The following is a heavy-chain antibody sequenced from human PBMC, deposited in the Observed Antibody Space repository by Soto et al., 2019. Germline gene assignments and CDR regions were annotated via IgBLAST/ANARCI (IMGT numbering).Heavy chain of an antibody. CDR1: GGTLSNNA. CDR2: IIHLSATT. Sequence: QVQLVQSGTEVKKPGSSVKVSCTASGGTLSNNAISWVRQAPGQGLEWMGGIIHLSATTKDAQKFQGRVTITADRAASTAYMELTSLTSADTAVYYYARGFYGRGIVLVPAANPWYYGMDVGGHWTTVTVSS. J-gene: IGHJ6*02. D-gene: IGHD2-2*01. V-gene: IGHV1-69*06. CDR3: ARGFYGRGIVLVPAANPWYYGMDV.